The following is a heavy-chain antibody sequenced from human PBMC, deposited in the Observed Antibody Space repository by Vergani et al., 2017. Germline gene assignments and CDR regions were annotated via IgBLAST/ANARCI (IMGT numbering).Heavy chain of an antibody. V-gene: IGHV4-34*01. J-gene: IGHJ4*02. CDR2: INHSGST. CDR1: GGSFSGYY. Sequence: QVQLQQWGAGLLKPSETLSLTCAVYGGSFSGYYWSWIRQPPGKGLEWIGEINHSGSTNYNPSLKSRVTISVDTSKNQFSLKLSSVTAADTAVYYCASKYYDFRSGSFTALDYWGQGTLVTVSS. CDR3: ASKYYDFRSGSFTALDY. D-gene: IGHD3-3*01.